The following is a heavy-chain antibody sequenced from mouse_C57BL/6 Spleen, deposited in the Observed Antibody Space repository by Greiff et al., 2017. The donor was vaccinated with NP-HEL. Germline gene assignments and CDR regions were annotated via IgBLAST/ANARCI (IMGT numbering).Heavy chain of an antibody. V-gene: IGHV1-26*01. Sequence: EVKLQQSGPELVKPGASVKISCKASGYTFTDYYMNWVKQSHGKSLEWIGDINPNNGGTSYNQKFKGKATLTVDKSSSTAYMELRSLTSEDSAVYYCARGYSKDYWGQGTTLTVSS. CDR3: ARGYSKDY. CDR2: INPNNGGT. CDR1: GYTFTDYY. J-gene: IGHJ2*01. D-gene: IGHD2-5*01.